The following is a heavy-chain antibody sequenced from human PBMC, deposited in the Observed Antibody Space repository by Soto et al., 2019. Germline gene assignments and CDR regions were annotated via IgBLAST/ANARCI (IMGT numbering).Heavy chain of an antibody. CDR2: IWYDGSNK. D-gene: IGHD3-3*01. Sequence: GGSLRLSCAASGFTFSSYGMHWVRQAPGKGLEWVAVIWYDGSNKYYADSVKGRFTISRDNSKNTLSLQMNSLRAEDTAVYYCATSRAPYDFWTKRSGNWFDPWGQGTLVTVSS. CDR3: ATSRAPYDFWTKRSGNWFDP. V-gene: IGHV3-33*01. CDR1: GFTFSSYG. J-gene: IGHJ5*02.